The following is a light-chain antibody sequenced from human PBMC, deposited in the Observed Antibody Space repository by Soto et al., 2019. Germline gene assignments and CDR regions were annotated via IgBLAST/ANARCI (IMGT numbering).Light chain of an antibody. V-gene: IGLV2-14*01. CDR1: SSDVGGYNY. CDR2: EVS. Sequence: QSALTQPASVSGSPGQSITISCTGTSSDVGGYNYVSWYQQHPGTAPKLMIYEVSNRPSGVSNRFSGSKSGNTASLTISGLQADDEADYYCSSYTSISWRVFGTGTKLTVL. CDR3: SSYTSISWRV. J-gene: IGLJ1*01.